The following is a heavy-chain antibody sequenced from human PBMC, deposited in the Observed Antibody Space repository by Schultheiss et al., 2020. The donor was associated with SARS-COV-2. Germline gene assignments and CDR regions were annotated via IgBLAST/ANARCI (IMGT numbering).Heavy chain of an antibody. CDR3: ARQNPRGYGDPTDLDY. D-gene: IGHD4-17*01. J-gene: IGHJ4*02. V-gene: IGHV5-51*01. CDR2: IYPGDSDT. CDR1: GYSFTSYW. Sequence: GESLKISCKGSGYSFTSYWIGWVCQMPGKGLEWMGIIYPGDSDTRYSPSFQGQVTISADKSISTAYLQWSSLKASDTAMYYCARQNPRGYGDPTDLDYWGQGTLVTVSS.